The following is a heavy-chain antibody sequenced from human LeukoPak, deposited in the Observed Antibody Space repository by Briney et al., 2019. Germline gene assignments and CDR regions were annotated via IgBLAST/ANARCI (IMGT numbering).Heavy chain of an antibody. CDR2: IRGSGGGT. D-gene: IGHD4-23*01. CDR1: GFTFNSYA. J-gene: IGHJ4*02. Sequence: GGSLRLSCAASGFTFNSYAMSWVRQAPGKGLEWVSAIRGSGGGTYYADSVKGRFTISRDNSKNTLYLQMNSLRAEDTAVYYCARDNVARGGKGGYYFDYWGQGTLVTVSS. CDR3: ARDNVARGGKGGYYFDY. V-gene: IGHV3-23*01.